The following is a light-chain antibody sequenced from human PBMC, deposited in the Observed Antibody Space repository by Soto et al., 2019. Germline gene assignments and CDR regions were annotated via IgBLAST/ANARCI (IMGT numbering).Light chain of an antibody. CDR2: GAS. V-gene: IGKV3-20*01. CDR1: QSLTSSY. J-gene: IGKJ1*01. CDR3: HQCYSSRT. Sequence: EIVLTQSPGTLSLSPGERASLSCRASQSLTSSYLAWYQQKPGQAPRLLIYGASSRATGIPDRFSVSGSGTDFTLTISRLEPEDFAVYYCHQCYSSRTFGQGTKVDIK.